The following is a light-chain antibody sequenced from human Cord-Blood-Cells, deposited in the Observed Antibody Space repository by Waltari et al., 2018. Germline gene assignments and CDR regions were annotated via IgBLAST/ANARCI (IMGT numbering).Light chain of an antibody. CDR1: QSVSSSY. Sequence: EIVFTQSAGTLSLSPGERATLSCRASQSVSSSYLAWYQQKPGQAPRLLIYGASSRATGIPDRFSGSGSGTDFTLTISRLEPEDFAVYYCQQYGSSPLTFGGGTKVEIK. CDR3: QQYGSSPLT. CDR2: GAS. J-gene: IGKJ4*01. V-gene: IGKV3-20*01.